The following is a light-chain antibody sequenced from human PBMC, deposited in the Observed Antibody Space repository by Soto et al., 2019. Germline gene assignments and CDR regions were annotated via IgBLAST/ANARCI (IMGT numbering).Light chain of an antibody. Sequence: QSVLTQPPSASETPGQRVTISCSGSSSNIGSHTVSWYQQLPGTAPKLLIYSNNQRPSGVPDRFSGSKSGTSASLAISGLQSEDEADYYCSAWVDSLNGYVFGTGTKLTVL. V-gene: IGLV1-44*01. CDR3: SAWVDSLNGYV. CDR2: SNN. J-gene: IGLJ1*01. CDR1: SSNIGSHT.